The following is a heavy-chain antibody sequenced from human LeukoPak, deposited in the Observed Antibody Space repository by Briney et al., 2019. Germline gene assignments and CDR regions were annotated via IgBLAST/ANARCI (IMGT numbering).Heavy chain of an antibody. CDR2: IYPGDSDT. CDR1: GXTFTNFW. J-gene: IGHJ4*02. CDR3: AKGFCSSTSCYTDFDY. Sequence: GESLKISCKASGXTFTNFWIGWVRQVPGKGLEWMGIIYPGDSDTRYSPSFQGQVTISADKSINTAYLQWNFLKASDTAIYYCAKGFCSSTSCYTDFDYWGQGTLVTVSS. V-gene: IGHV5-51*01. D-gene: IGHD2-2*01.